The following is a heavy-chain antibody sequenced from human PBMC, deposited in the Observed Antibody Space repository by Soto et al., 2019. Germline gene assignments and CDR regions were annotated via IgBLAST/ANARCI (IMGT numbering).Heavy chain of an antibody. CDR2: ISGRGDNK. J-gene: IGHJ4*02. CDR3: AKKLATSVGFDS. Sequence: GGSLRLSCAASGLTLTTYPMSWVRQAPGKGLEWVSAISGRGDNKQYADSVKGRFTISRDNSRDTLYLQMNSLRADDTALYYCAKKLATSVGFDSWGQGTLVTVSS. CDR1: GLTLTTYP. V-gene: IGHV3-23*01.